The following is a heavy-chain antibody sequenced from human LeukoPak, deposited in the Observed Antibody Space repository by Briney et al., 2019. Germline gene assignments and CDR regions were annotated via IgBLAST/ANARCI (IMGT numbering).Heavy chain of an antibody. D-gene: IGHD3-22*01. V-gene: IGHV4-61*02. J-gene: IGHJ6*03. CDR3: ARETYYYDSSGYYWYMDV. CDR2: IYTSGST. CDR1: GGSISSGNYY. Sequence: SQTLSLTCTVSGGSISSGNYYWSWIRQPAGKGLEWVGRIYTSGSTNYNPSLKSRVTISVDTSKSQFSLKLSSVTAADTAVYYCARETYYYDSSGYYWYMDVWGKGTTVTVSS.